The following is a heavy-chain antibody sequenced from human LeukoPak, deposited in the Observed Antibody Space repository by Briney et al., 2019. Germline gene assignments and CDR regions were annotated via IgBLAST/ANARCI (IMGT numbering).Heavy chain of an antibody. D-gene: IGHD5-24*01. CDR1: GFTFSRYN. V-gene: IGHV3-48*01. J-gene: IGHJ5*02. CDR2: ISSSSSTT. CDR3: AKDFVDMTTITGFS. Sequence: GGSLRLSCAGSGFTFSRYNMAWVRQAPGKGLQLISYISSSSSTTYYADSVKGRFTISRDNAKNSLYLHMNGLRAEDTAVYYCAKDFVDMTTITGFSWGEGALVTVSS.